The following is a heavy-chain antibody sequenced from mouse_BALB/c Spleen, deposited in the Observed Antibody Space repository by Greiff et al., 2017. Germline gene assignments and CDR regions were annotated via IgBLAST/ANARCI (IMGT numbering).Heavy chain of an antibody. Sequence: EVKLQQSGPELVKPGASVKMSCKASGYTFTSYVMHWVKQKPGQGLEWIGYINPYNDGTKYNEKFKGKATLTSDKSSSTAYMELSSLTSEDSAVYYCARYYGNWYFDVWGAGTTVTVSS. CDR1: GYTFTSYV. CDR3: ARYYGNWYFDV. V-gene: IGHV1-14*01. D-gene: IGHD2-1*01. J-gene: IGHJ1*01. CDR2: INPYNDGT.